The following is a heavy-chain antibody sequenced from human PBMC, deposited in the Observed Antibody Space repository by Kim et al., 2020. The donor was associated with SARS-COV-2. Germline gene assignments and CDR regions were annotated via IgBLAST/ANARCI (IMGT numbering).Heavy chain of an antibody. J-gene: IGHJ4*02. CDR1: GFTFSSYA. CDR3: ANAPSAGVTKIVVVTRG. CDR2: ISGSGGST. Sequence: GGSLRLSCAASGFTFSSYAMSWVRQAPGKGLEWVSAISGSGGSTYYADSVKGRFTISRDNSKNTLYLQMNSLRAEDTAVYYCANAPSAGVTKIVVVTRGWGQGTLVTVSS. V-gene: IGHV3-23*01. D-gene: IGHD3-22*01.